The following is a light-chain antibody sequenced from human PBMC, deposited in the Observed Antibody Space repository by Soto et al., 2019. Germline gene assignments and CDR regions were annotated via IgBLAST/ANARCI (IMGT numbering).Light chain of an antibody. V-gene: IGKV3-15*01. Sequence: EIVMTQSPATLSVSPGESATLSCRASQSISSELAWYQQKPGQPPRLLIYGAFTSATGVPARFTGSGSGSDFTLTISGLQSEDFAVYYCQQGHNWPLTFGQGTRLEI. CDR1: QSISSE. CDR3: QQGHNWPLT. J-gene: IGKJ2*01. CDR2: GAF.